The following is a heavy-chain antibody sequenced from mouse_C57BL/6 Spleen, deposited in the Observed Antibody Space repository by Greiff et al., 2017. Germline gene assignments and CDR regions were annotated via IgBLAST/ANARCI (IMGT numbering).Heavy chain of an antibody. CDR2: IRVNSDNYAT. CDR3: TDDYGSYWYCGG. CDR1: GFTFTNYW. Sequence: EVQVVESGGGLVQPGGSMKLSCVASGFTFTNYWMNWVRQSPGKGLEWVAQIRVNSDNYATHYAESVKGRFTISRDDYKSSVYLQMNNLRAEDTGIYYCTDDYGSYWYCGGWGTGTTVTVA. J-gene: IGHJ1*03. V-gene: IGHV6-3*01. D-gene: IGHD2-4*01.